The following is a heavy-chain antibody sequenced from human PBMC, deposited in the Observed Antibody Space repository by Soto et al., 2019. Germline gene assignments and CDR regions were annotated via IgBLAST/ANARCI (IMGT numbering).Heavy chain of an antibody. CDR2: MFASGSS. CDR1: GDSISSPNW. CDR3: AREGFDHRPDY. J-gene: IGHJ4*02. Sequence: QVQLQESGPGLVKASETLSLTCAVSGDSISSPNWWRWYRQSPGKGLELIGEMFASGSSNYNPSLDGRVTISPDTSKNQFSLTLTSLTAADTAIYYCAREGFDHRPDYWGQGIPVSVSS. V-gene: IGHV4-4*02.